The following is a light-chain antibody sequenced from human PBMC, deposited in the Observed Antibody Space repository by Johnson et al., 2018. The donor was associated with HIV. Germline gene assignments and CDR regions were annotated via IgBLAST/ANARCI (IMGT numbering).Light chain of an antibody. CDR1: SSNIGNNY. CDR3: GTWASSLSAEV. J-gene: IGLJ1*01. CDR2: DNN. V-gene: IGLV1-51*01. Sequence: QSVLTQPPSVSAAPGQKVTISCSGSSSNIGNNYVSWYQQLPGTAPKLLIYDNNKRPSGIPDRFSGSKSGTSATLGITGLQTGDEAEYYCGTWASSLSAEVFGTGTKATVL.